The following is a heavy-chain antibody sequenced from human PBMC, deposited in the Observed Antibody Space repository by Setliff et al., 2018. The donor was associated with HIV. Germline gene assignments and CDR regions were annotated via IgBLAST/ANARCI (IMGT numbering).Heavy chain of an antibody. CDR2: IYYSGST. Sequence: PSETLSLTCTVSGGSISSSSYYWGWIRQPPGKGLEWIGSIYYSGSTYYNPSLKCRVTISVDTSKDQFSLKLSSVTAADTAMYYCARDMTTVTYYYYYYSMDVWGKGTTVTVSS. CDR3: ARDMTTVTYYYYYYSMDV. V-gene: IGHV4-39*07. D-gene: IGHD4-17*01. J-gene: IGHJ6*03. CDR1: GGSISSSSYY.